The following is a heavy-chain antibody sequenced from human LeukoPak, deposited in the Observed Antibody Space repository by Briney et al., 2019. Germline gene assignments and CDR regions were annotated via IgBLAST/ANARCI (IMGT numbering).Heavy chain of an antibody. CDR3: ARDVTYYYDSSSYELLY. D-gene: IGHD3-22*01. V-gene: IGHV1-2*06. CDR2: INPNSGGT. J-gene: IGHJ4*02. CDR1: GYTFTGYY. Sequence: ASVKVSCKASGYTFTGYYMHWVRQAPGQGLEWMGRINPNSGGTNYAQKFQGRVTMTRDTSISTAYMELSRLRSDDTAVYYCARDVTYYYDSSSYELLYWGQGTLVTVSS.